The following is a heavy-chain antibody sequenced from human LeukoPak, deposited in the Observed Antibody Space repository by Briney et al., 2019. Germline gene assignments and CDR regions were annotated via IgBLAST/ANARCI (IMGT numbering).Heavy chain of an antibody. CDR2: INHSGST. D-gene: IGHD3-3*01. J-gene: IGHJ3*02. CDR3: ARRRELRFLEWLKDAFDI. CDR1: GGSFSGYY. V-gene: IGHV4-34*01. Sequence: SETLSLTCAVYGGSFSGYYWSWIRQPPGKGLEWIGEINHSGSTNYTPSLKSRVTISVDTSKNQFSLKLSSVTAADTAVYYCARRRELRFLEWLKDAFDIWGQGTMVTVSS.